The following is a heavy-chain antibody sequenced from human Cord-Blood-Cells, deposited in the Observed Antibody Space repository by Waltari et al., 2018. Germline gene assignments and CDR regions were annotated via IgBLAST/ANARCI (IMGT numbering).Heavy chain of an antibody. J-gene: IGHJ6*02. CDR1: GYSISSGYY. Sequence: QVQLQESGPGLVKPSETLSLTCTVSGYSISSGYYWGWIRQPPGKGLEWIGSTYHSGGTDDNPSLKRRVTISVDTSKNQFSLKLSSVTAADTAVYYCARDAGQREWLLYYYYGMDVWGQGTTVTVSS. D-gene: IGHD3-3*01. CDR3: ARDAGQREWLLYYYYGMDV. CDR2: TYHSGGT. V-gene: IGHV4-38-2*02.